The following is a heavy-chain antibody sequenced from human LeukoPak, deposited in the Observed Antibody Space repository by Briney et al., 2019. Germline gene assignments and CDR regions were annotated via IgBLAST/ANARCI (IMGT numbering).Heavy chain of an antibody. D-gene: IGHD3-3*01. CDR1: GGTFSSYT. Sequence: GASVKVSCKASGGTFSSYTISWVRQAPGQGLEWMGRIIPILGIANYAQKFQGRVTITADKSTSTAYMELSSLRSEDTAVYYCTRHNYDFWSGYPPFDYWGQGTLVTVSS. CDR2: IIPILGIA. V-gene: IGHV1-69*02. CDR3: TRHNYDFWSGYPPFDY. J-gene: IGHJ4*02.